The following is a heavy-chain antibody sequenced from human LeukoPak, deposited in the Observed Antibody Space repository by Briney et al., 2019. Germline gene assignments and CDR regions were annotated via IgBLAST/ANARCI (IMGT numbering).Heavy chain of an antibody. V-gene: IGHV1-2*02. CDR1: GYTFTGYY. Sequence: ASVKVSCKASGYTFTGYYMHWVRQAPGQGLEWMGWINHNSGGTNYAQTFQGRVTMTRDTSISTAYMELSRLRSDDTAVYYCARAHRGSYSVVPVSWGQGTLVTVSS. J-gene: IGHJ4*02. D-gene: IGHD1-26*01. CDR2: INHNSGGT. CDR3: ARAHRGSYSVVPVS.